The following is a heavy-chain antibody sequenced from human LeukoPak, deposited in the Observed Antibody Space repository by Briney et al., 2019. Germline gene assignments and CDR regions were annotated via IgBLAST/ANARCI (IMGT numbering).Heavy chain of an antibody. V-gene: IGHV4-59*01. CDR1: GDSISNSY. D-gene: IGHD6-19*01. J-gene: IGHJ4*02. Sequence: NPSETLSLTCNVFGDSISNSYWSWIRQPPGKGLEWIGHIYNIGNTNYNPSLKSRVTISEDTSKNQFSLRLSSVTAADPAVYFCARTVHYSSGWSPTYYFDYWGQGTLVTVSS. CDR2: IYNIGNT. CDR3: ARTVHYSSGWSPTYYFDY.